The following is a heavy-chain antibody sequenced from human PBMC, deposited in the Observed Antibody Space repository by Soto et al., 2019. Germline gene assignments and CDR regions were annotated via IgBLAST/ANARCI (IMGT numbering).Heavy chain of an antibody. CDR3: ASGVDGQGGSSGWPDYAFDV. Sequence: QVQLVQSGAAVRKPGSSVKVSCKASGGTFTKYAITWVRQAPRQRLEWMGGIVPLPGTTKYAQKFRGRVTISADESTSTAYLELSSLRSEDTAVYYCASGVDGQGGSSGWPDYAFDVWGQGTMVIVSS. J-gene: IGHJ3*01. CDR2: IVPLPGTT. V-gene: IGHV1-69*01. CDR1: GGTFTKYA. D-gene: IGHD6-19*01.